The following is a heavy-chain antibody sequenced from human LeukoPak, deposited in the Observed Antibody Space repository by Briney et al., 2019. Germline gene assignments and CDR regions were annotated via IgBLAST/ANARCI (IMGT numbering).Heavy chain of an antibody. CDR2: IYYSGST. CDR1: GGSISSGDYY. D-gene: IGHD6-6*01. Sequence: KPSQTLSLTCTVSGGSISSGDYYWSRIRQPPGKGLEWIGYIYYSGSTYYNPSLKSRVTISVDTSKNQFSLKLSSVTAADTAVYYCARGFYSSSSWYYYYYMDVWGKGTTVTVSS. J-gene: IGHJ6*03. V-gene: IGHV4-30-4*08. CDR3: ARGFYSSSSWYYYYYMDV.